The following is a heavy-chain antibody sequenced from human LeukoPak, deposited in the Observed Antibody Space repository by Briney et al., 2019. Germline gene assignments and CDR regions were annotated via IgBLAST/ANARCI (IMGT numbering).Heavy chain of an antibody. V-gene: IGHV3-30*03. CDR2: ISYDGSNK. J-gene: IGHJ4*02. Sequence: GGSLRLSCAASGFTFSNYGMHWVRQAPGKGLEWVTIISYDGSNKYYADSVKGRFTISRDNSKNTLYLQMNSLRAEDTAVYYCATDSAPDYWGQGTLVTVSS. CDR1: GFTFSNYG. CDR3: ATDSAPDY.